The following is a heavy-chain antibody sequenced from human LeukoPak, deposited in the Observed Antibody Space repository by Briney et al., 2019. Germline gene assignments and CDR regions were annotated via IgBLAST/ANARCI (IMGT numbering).Heavy chain of an antibody. Sequence: PGGSLRLSCAASGFTFSDYYMSWIRQAPGKGLKWVSYISSSSSYTNYADSVKGRFTISRDNAKNSLYLQMNSLSAEDTAVYYCAREGYCCSTSCQFDYWGQGTLVTVSS. CDR3: AREGYCCSTSCQFDY. CDR1: GFTFSDYY. D-gene: IGHD2-2*01. CDR2: ISSSSSYT. J-gene: IGHJ4*02. V-gene: IGHV3-11*06.